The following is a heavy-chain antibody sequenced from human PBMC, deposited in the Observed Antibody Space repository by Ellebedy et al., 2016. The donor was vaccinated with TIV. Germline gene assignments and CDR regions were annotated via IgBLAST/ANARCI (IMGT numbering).Heavy chain of an antibody. Sequence: ASVKVSCKVSGYTLTELSMHWVRQAPGKGLEWMGGFDPEDGETIYAQKFQERVTITRDMSTSTAYMELSSLRSEDTAVCYCAADLRSSSFYDYWGQGTLVTVSS. D-gene: IGHD6-6*01. CDR3: AADLRSSSFYDY. V-gene: IGHV1-24*01. CDR1: GYTLTELS. CDR2: FDPEDGET. J-gene: IGHJ4*02.